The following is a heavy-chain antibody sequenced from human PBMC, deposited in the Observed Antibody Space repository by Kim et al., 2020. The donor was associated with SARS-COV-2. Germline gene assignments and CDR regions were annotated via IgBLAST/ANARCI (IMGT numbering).Heavy chain of an antibody. CDR2: IYYSGST. Sequence: SETLSLTCTVSGGSISSSSYYWGWIRQPPGKGLEWIGSIYYSGSTYYNPSLKSRVTISVDTSKNQFSLKLSSVTAADTAVYYCAEQWLVGGGLDPWGQGTLVTVSS. J-gene: IGHJ5*02. D-gene: IGHD6-19*01. V-gene: IGHV4-39*01. CDR1: GGSISSSSYY. CDR3: AEQWLVGGGLDP.